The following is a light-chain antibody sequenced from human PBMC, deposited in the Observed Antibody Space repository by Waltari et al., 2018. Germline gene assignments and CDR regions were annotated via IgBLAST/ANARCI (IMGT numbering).Light chain of an antibody. CDR2: DVR. J-gene: IGLJ3*02. CDR1: SSYVGPYCI. V-gene: IGLV2-11*01. Sequence: QSALTQPRSVSGSPGPSVTISCTGTSSYVGPYCIVPWYQHHPGKAPKVMIFDVRRRPSGVPDRFSGSKSGNTASLTISGLQAEDEADYYCCSYAGDAVYMFGGGTKVTVL. CDR3: CSYAGDAVYM.